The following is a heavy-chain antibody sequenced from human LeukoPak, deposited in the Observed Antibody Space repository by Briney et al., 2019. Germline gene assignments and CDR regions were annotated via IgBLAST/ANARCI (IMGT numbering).Heavy chain of an antibody. Sequence: KASETLSLTCTVSGYSISSDYFWGWIRQPPGKGLEWIGSIYHSGSTYYNPSLKSRVTISVDTSKNQFSLKLSSVTAADTAVYYCARDRVGYYVDYWGQGTLVTVSS. V-gene: IGHV4-38-2*02. CDR1: GYSISSDYF. D-gene: IGHD3-10*02. CDR3: ARDRVGYYVDY. CDR2: IYHSGST. J-gene: IGHJ4*02.